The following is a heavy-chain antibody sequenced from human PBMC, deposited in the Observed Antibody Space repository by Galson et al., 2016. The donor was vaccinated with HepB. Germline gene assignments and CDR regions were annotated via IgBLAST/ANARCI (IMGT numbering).Heavy chain of an antibody. D-gene: IGHD3-3*01. Sequence: SLRLSCAASGFTFSRYWMSWVRQTPGKGLEWVTNVNQDGRKKNYVDSVKGRFTISRDNARNSLDLQMNNLRVDDTAVDYCARVEARFLEWLFDSFYYYMDVWGKGTTVTVSS. J-gene: IGHJ6*03. V-gene: IGHV3-7*04. CDR3: ARVEARFLEWLFDSFYYYMDV. CDR1: GFTFSRYW. CDR2: VNQDGRKK.